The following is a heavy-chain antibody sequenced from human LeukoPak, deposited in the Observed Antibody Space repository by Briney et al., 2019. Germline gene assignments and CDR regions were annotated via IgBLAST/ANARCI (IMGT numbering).Heavy chain of an antibody. V-gene: IGHV3-23*01. D-gene: IGHD2-21*01. CDR1: GFTFSSYA. CDR2: ISGGGGST. Sequence: GGSLRLSCAASGFTFSSYAMNWVRQAPGKGLEWVSIISGGGGSTIYADSVKGRFTISRDNSKNTLYLQMNSLRVEDTAVYYCAKAYGENCAGGCHSRVLDYWGQGILVTVSS. J-gene: IGHJ4*02. CDR3: AKAYGENCAGGCHSRVLDY.